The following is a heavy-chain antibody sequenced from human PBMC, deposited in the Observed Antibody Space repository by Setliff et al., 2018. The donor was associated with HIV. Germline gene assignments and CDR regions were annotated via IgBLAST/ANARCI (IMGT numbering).Heavy chain of an antibody. Sequence: KPSETLSLTCTVSGGSISSSSYYWGWIRQPPGKGLEWIGSIYYSGSTYYNPSLKSRVTISVDTSKNQFSLKLSSVTAADTAVYYCARGSRGARASKIDSSGYYLVYWGQGTQVTVSS. J-gene: IGHJ4*02. D-gene: IGHD3-22*01. CDR1: GGSISSSSYY. CDR2: IYYSGST. CDR3: ARGSRGARASKIDSSGYYLVY. V-gene: IGHV4-39*07.